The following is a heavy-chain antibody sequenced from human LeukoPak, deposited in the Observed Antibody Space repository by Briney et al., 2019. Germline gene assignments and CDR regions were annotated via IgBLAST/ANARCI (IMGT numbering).Heavy chain of an antibody. J-gene: IGHJ5*02. CDR1: GFTFSNAW. V-gene: IGHV3-15*07. CDR3: ATDFYDNT. Sequence: TGGSLRLSCATSGFTFSNAWMNWVRQAPGKGLEWVGRIRSNSDGGTIDYAAPVKGRFTLSRDDSKTTLYLQMNSLQTEDTAVYYCATDFYDNTWGQGTLVTVSS. D-gene: IGHD3-22*01. CDR2: IRSNSDGGTI.